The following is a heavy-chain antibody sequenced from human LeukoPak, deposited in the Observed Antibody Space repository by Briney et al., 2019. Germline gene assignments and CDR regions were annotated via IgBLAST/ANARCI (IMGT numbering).Heavy chain of an antibody. J-gene: IGHJ4*02. Sequence: PSGTLSLTCTVSGDSTSSDRYYGGWVRQPPGKGLEWIGNIYYSGSTYYNPSLKSRVTMSVDTSKNQFFLKLNSVTAADTAVYYCARGVANSFDYWGQGTLVTVSS. CDR3: ARGVANSFDY. D-gene: IGHD2-15*01. CDR2: IYYSGST. V-gene: IGHV4-39*01. CDR1: GDSTSSDRYY.